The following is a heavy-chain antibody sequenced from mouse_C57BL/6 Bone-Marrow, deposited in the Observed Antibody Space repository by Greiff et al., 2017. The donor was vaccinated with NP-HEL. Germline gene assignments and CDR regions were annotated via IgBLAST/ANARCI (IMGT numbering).Heavy chain of an antibody. CDR2: IDPSDSYT. J-gene: IGHJ3*01. Sequence: QVQLQQPGAELVMPGASVKLSCKASGYTFTSYWMHWVKQRPGQGLEWIGEIDPSDSYTNYNQKFKGKSTLTVDKSSSTAYMQLSSLTSEDSAVYYCARLRSTTVPWFAYWGQGLWSLSLQ. V-gene: IGHV1-69*01. CDR3: ARLRSTTVPWFAY. D-gene: IGHD1-1*01. CDR1: GYTFTSYW.